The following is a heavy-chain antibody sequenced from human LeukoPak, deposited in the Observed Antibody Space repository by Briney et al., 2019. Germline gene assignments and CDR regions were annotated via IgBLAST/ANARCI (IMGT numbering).Heavy chain of an antibody. Sequence: ASETLSLTCTVSGDSISSGDHYWTWIRQPAGKGLEWIGRIYASGRTVHNPSLKSRITISSDPSKNHFSLELSSVTAADTAVYYCARSVAGTGAYAFDIWGQGTVVTVSS. CDR1: GDSISSGDHY. CDR3: ARSVAGTGAYAFDI. J-gene: IGHJ3*02. D-gene: IGHD6-19*01. V-gene: IGHV4-61*02. CDR2: IYASGRT.